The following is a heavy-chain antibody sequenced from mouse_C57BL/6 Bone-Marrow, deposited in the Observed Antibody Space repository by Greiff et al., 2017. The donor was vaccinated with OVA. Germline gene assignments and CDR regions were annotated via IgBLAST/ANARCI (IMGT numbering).Heavy chain of an antibody. Sequence: VQLQQSGAELVRPGASVKLSCTASGFNIKDDYMHWVKQRPEQGLEWIGWLDPENGDTEYASKFQGKATITADTSSNTAYLQLSSLTSEDTAVYYCTTWGLRRAWFAYWGQGTLVTVSA. V-gene: IGHV14-4*01. D-gene: IGHD2-2*01. J-gene: IGHJ3*01. CDR2: LDPENGDT. CDR1: GFNIKDDY. CDR3: TTWGLRRAWFAY.